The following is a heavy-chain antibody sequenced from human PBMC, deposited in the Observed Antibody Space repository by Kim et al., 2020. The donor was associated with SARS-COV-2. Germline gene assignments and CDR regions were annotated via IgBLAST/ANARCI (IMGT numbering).Heavy chain of an antibody. CDR3: ARVLAVAGIYFDY. CDR1: GGSISSSSYY. Sequence: SETLSLTCTVSGGSISSSSYYWGWIRQPPGKGLEWIGSIYYSGSTYYNPSLKSRVTISVDTSKNQFSLKLSSVTAADTAVYYCARVLAVAGIYFDYWGQG. CDR2: IYYSGST. J-gene: IGHJ4*02. V-gene: IGHV4-39*01. D-gene: IGHD6-19*01.